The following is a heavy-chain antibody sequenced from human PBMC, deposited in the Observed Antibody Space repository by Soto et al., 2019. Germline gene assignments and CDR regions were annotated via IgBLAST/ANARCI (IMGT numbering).Heavy chain of an antibody. CDR3: ARDFSPDGLRYSYGYGYNWFDP. J-gene: IGHJ5*02. D-gene: IGHD5-18*01. Sequence: GGSVRLSCAASVFTFSSYAMHWVRQAPGKGLEWVAVISYDGSNKYYADSVKGRFTISRDNSKNTLYLQMNSLRAEDTAVYYCARDFSPDGLRYSYGYGYNWFDPWGQGTLVTVSS. CDR1: VFTFSSYA. CDR2: ISYDGSNK. V-gene: IGHV3-30-3*01.